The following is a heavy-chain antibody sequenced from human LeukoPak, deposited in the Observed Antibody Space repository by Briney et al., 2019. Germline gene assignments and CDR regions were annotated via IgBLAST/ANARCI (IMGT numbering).Heavy chain of an antibody. D-gene: IGHD2-2*01. CDR3: ARVYQSAEYYFDY. CDR1: GGSIDSYY. J-gene: IGHJ4*02. CDR2: IYYTGST. Sequence: SETLSLTCTVSGGSIDSYYWSWIRQPPGKGLERIGYIYYTGSTEYHPSLKSRVTISLDTSKNQFSLELTSVTAADTAVYYCARVYQSAEYYFDYWGQGNLVSVSS. V-gene: IGHV4-59*01.